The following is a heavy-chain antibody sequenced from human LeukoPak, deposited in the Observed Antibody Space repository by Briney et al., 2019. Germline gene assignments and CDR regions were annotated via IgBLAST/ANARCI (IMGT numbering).Heavy chain of an antibody. D-gene: IGHD2-2*01. J-gene: IGHJ4*02. Sequence: GASVKVSCKASGYTFTSYAMHWVRQAPGQRLEWMGWINAGNGNTKYSQEFQGRVTITRDTSASTAYMELSSLRSEDMAVYYCARGNSLGYCSSTSCYPHYDYWGQGTLVTVSS. CDR2: INAGNGNT. V-gene: IGHV1-3*03. CDR3: ARGNSLGYCSSTSCYPHYDY. CDR1: GYTFTSYA.